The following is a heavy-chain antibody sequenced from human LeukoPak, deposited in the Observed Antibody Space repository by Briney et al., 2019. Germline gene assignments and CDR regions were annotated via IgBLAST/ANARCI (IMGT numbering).Heavy chain of an antibody. CDR1: GGSISNSSYY. D-gene: IGHD2-2*02. Sequence: SETLSLTCTVSGGSISNSSYYWGRIRQPPGKGLEGIGRIYYSGSTYYNPSLKSRVTISVDTSKDQFSLKLSSVTAADTAVYYCARGGYCSSTSCYTLAEYFQHWGQGNLVTVSS. V-gene: IGHV4-39*01. CDR2: IYYSGST. J-gene: IGHJ1*01. CDR3: ARGGYCSSTSCYTLAEYFQH.